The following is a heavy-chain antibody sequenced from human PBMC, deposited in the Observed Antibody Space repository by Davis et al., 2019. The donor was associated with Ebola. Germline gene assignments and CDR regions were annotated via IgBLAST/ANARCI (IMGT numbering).Heavy chain of an antibody. CDR2: IWYDGSNK. J-gene: IGHJ6*02. CDR1: GFTFSSYG. Sequence: GESLKISCGTSGFTFSSYGMNWVRQAPGKGLEWVAVIWYDGSNKYYADSVKGRFTISRDNSKNTLYLQMNSLRAEDTAVYYCTRRGYEPPNYYYGMDVWGQGTTVTVSS. CDR3: TRRGYEPPNYYYGMDV. D-gene: IGHD1-1*01. V-gene: IGHV3-33*08.